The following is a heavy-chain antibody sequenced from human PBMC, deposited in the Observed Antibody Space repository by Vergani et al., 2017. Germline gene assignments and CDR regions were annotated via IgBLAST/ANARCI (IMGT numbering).Heavy chain of an antibody. D-gene: IGHD4-23*01. V-gene: IGHV1-8*01. CDR2: MNPNSGNT. CDR3: AKDPRGGGGNPIWYFDY. Sequence: QVQLVQSGAEVKKPGASVKVSCKASGYTFTSYDINWVRQATGQGLEWMGWMNPNSGNTGYAQKFQGRVTMTRNTSISTAYMELSSLRSEDTAVYYCAKDPRGGGGNPIWYFDYWGQGTLVTVSS. CDR1: GYTFTSYD. J-gene: IGHJ4*02.